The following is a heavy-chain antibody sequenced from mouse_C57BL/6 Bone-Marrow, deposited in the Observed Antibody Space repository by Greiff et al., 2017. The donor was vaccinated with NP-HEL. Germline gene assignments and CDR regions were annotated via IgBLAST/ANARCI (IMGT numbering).Heavy chain of an antibody. V-gene: IGHV1-50*01. CDR3: AREGYGSSYVGYFDV. Sequence: QVQLQQPGAELVKPGALVKLSCKASGYTFTSYWMQWVKQRPGQGLEWIGEIDPSDSYTNYNQKFKGKATLTVDTSSSTAYMQLSSLTSEDSAVYYCAREGYGSSYVGYFDVWGTGTTVTVSS. CDR2: IDPSDSYT. J-gene: IGHJ1*03. D-gene: IGHD1-1*01. CDR1: GYTFTSYW.